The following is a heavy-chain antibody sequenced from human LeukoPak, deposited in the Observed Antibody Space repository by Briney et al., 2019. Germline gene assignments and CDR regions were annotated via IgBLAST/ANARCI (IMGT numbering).Heavy chain of an antibody. V-gene: IGHV3-23*01. CDR1: GFTFSSYA. Sequence: GGSLRLSCAASGFTFSSYAMSWVRQAPGKGLEWVSTISGSGGRTYFTDSVKGRFTISRDNSKNTLCLQMNSLGAEDTAVYYCAKHQQIYGDSLMDVWGQGTTVTVSS. CDR2: ISGSGGRT. CDR3: AKHQQIYGDSLMDV. D-gene: IGHD4-17*01. J-gene: IGHJ6*02.